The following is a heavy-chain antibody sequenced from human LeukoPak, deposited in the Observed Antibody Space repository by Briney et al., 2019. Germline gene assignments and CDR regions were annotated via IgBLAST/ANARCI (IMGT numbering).Heavy chain of an antibody. Sequence: SETLSLTCGVNGGSFSGYYWNWIRQTPGKGLEWIGDINHSGSTNYNPSLKRRVTISVDTSQKQFSLRLTSVTAADTAVYYCARGRYLTTLGGAAAGFLDSWGQGTLVTVSS. CDR2: INHSGST. CDR3: ARGRYLTTLGGAAAGFLDS. V-gene: IGHV4-34*01. CDR1: GGSFSGYY. D-gene: IGHD6-13*01. J-gene: IGHJ4*02.